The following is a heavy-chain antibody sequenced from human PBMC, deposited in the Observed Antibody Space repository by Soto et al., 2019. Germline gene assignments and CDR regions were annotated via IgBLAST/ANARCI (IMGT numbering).Heavy chain of an antibody. CDR1: GYSFTSYD. J-gene: IGHJ5*02. CDR2: MNPNSGNT. V-gene: IGHV1-8*01. Sequence: ASVKVSCKASGYSFTSYDLNWVRQATGQGLEWMGWMNPNSGNTGYAQKFQGRVTMTRNTSISTAYMELSSLTSEDTAVYYCARGSRVLDPPWGQGTLVPVSS. CDR3: ARGSRVLDPP.